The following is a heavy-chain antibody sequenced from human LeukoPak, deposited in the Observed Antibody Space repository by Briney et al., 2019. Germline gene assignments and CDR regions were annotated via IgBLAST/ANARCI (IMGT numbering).Heavy chain of an antibody. J-gene: IGHJ5*02. CDR2: IYYSGST. V-gene: IGHV4-30-4*08. Sequence: SQTLSLTCTVSGGSISSGDYYWSWIRQPPGKGLEWIGYIYYSGSTYYNPSLKSRVTISVDTSKNQFSLKLSSVTAADTAVYYCARVGDYYDSGGYRNHPWGQGTLVTVSS. CDR3: ARVGDYYDSGGYRNHP. D-gene: IGHD3-22*01. CDR1: GGSISSGDYY.